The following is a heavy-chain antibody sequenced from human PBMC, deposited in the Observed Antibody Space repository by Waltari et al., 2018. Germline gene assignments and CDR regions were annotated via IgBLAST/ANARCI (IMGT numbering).Heavy chain of an antibody. CDR3: AREGEYGDPRGLQQ. CDR1: GYTFTSFG. CDR2: IRDYNGNK. Sequence: VQLVQSVAEVKKPGASVNVSCNASGYTFTSFGIRWVRQAPGKGLEWSGWIRDYNGNKNDAKRLQGRVTRTTDTATSTAYMELRRPRADDTDVHYCAREGEYGDPRGLQQWGQGTLVTVSS. D-gene: IGHD4-17*01. J-gene: IGHJ1*01. V-gene: IGHV1-18*01.